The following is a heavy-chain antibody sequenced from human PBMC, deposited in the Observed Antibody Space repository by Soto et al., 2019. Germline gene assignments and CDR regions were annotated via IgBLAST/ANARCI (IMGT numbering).Heavy chain of an antibody. CDR3: ATRGRFLEWLDWYFDY. V-gene: IGHV1-24*01. Sequence: ASVKVSCKVSGYTLTELSMHWVRQAPGKGLEWMGGFDPEDGETIYAQKFQGRVTMTEDTSTDTAYMELSSLRSEDTAVYYCATRGRFLEWLDWYFDYWGQGTLVTVSS. CDR1: GYTLTELS. J-gene: IGHJ4*02. D-gene: IGHD3-3*01. CDR2: FDPEDGET.